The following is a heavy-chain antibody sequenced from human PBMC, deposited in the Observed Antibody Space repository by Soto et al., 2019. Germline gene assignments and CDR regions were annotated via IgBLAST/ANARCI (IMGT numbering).Heavy chain of an antibody. CDR2: ISGSGGST. CDR3: AKDRLEMVRGVMGDAFDI. D-gene: IGHD3-10*01. Sequence: GGSLRLSCAASGFTFSSYAMSWVRQAPGKGLEWVSAISGSGGSTYYADSVKGRFTISRDNSKNTLYLQMNSLRAEDTAVYYCAKDRLEMVRGVMGDAFDIWGQGTMVTVSS. V-gene: IGHV3-23*01. J-gene: IGHJ3*02. CDR1: GFTFSSYA.